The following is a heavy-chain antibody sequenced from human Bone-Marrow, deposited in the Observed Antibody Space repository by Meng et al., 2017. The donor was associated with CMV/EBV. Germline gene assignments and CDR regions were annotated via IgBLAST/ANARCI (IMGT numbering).Heavy chain of an antibody. V-gene: IGHV4-30-4*08. D-gene: IGHD3/OR15-3a*01. CDR2: IYYSGST. CDR3: ARVDVPDWFEP. Sequence: SETLSPTGTVSGGSTSSGDYYWSWIRQPPGKGLEWIGYIYYSGSTYYNPSLKSRVTISVDTSKNQFSLKLSSVTAADTAVYYCARVDVPDWFEPWGQGTLVTVSS. CDR1: GGSTSSGDYY. J-gene: IGHJ5*02.